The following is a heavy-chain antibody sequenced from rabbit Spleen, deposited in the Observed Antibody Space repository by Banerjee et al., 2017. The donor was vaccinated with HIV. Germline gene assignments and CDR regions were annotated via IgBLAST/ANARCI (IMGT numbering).Heavy chain of an antibody. CDR3: TRDDGSGHYIDGYFKL. CDR2: IYTGNGKN. CDR1: GFSFSSGYD. V-gene: IGHV1S45*01. D-gene: IGHD1-1*01. Sequence: QEQLVESGGGLVKPGTSLTLICTAAGFSFSSGYDISWVRQAPGKGLEWIGFIYTGNGKNYYASWAKGRFTISKASSTTVTLQVISLTAADTATYFCTRDDGSGHYIDGYFKLWGPGTLVTVS. J-gene: IGHJ4*01.